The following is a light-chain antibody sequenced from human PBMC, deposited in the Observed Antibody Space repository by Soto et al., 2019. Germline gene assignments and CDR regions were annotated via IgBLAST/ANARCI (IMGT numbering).Light chain of an antibody. CDR1: ESVSSSY. V-gene: IGKV3-20*01. J-gene: IGKJ1*01. CDR2: GAS. CDR3: HQYGSSPRA. Sequence: EIVLTQSPGTLSLSPGERATLSCRASESVSSSYLAWYQQTPGQAPRLLIYGASSRATGIPDRFSGSGSETDFTLTISRLEPEDFAVYYWHQYGSSPRAFGQGTKVDIK.